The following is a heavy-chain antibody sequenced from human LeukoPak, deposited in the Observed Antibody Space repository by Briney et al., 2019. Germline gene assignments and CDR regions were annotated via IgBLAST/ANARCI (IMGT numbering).Heavy chain of an antibody. Sequence: GGSLRLSCAASGFTFSSYWMHWVRQAPGKGLVWVSRINTDGSSTSYADSVKGRFTISRDNAKNTLYLQMNSLRAEDTAVYYCAREKKGGISYFDYWGQGTLVTVSS. CDR1: GFTFSSYW. CDR2: INTDGSST. D-gene: IGHD3-16*01. V-gene: IGHV3-74*01. CDR3: AREKKGGISYFDY. J-gene: IGHJ4*02.